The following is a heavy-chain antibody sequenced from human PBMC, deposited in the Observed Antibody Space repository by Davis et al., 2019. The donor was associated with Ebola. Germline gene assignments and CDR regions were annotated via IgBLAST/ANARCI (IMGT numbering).Heavy chain of an antibody. D-gene: IGHD2-2*01. Sequence: SVKVSCKASGGTFSSYAISWVRQAPGQGLEWMGGIIPIFGTANYAQKFQGRVTITADESTSTADMELSSLRSEDTAVYYCARDRPTYCSSTSCYRAFDIWGQGTMVTVSS. V-gene: IGHV1-69*13. J-gene: IGHJ3*02. CDR3: ARDRPTYCSSTSCYRAFDI. CDR1: GGTFSSYA. CDR2: IIPIFGTA.